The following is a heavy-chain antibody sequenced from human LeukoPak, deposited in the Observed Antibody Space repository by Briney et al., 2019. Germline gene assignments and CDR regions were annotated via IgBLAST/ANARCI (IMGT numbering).Heavy chain of an antibody. CDR2: IKDDGSEK. J-gene: IGHJ4*02. D-gene: IGHD6-13*01. Sequence: WGSLRLSCAASGFTFSSYWMSWVRQDPGKGLEWVAHIKDDGSEKYYVDSVKGRFTISRDDAKNSLYLQMNSLRAEDTAVYYCARARDSSWDYWGQGTLVTVSS. CDR1: GFTFSSYW. CDR3: ARARDSSWDY. V-gene: IGHV3-7*03.